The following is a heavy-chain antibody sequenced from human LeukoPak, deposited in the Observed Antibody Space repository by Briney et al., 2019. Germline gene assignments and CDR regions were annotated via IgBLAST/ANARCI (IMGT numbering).Heavy chain of an antibody. V-gene: IGHV3-9*01. J-gene: IGHJ6*02. D-gene: IGHD3-22*01. CDR1: GFTFSSYS. CDR2: ISWNSGSI. Sequence: GGSLRLSCAASGFTFSSYSMNWVRQAPGKGLEWVSGISWNSGSIGYADSVKGRFTISRDNAKNSLYLQMNSLRAEDTALYYCAKGRSKPQLPPKTYYYDSSGYYYYYGMDVWGQGTTVTVSS. CDR3: AKGRSKPQLPPKTYYYDSSGYYYYYGMDV.